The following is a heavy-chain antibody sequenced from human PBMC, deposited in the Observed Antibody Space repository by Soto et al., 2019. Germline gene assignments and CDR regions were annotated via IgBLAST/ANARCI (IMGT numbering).Heavy chain of an antibody. J-gene: IGHJ4*02. CDR3: ARDQSRRGGYYFDS. V-gene: IGHV3-30-3*01. CDR2: ISYDGSNK. Sequence: GGSLRLSCAASGFTFSSYAMHWVRQAPGKGLEWVAVISYDGSNKYYADSVKGRFTISRDNSKNTVYLQMNSLRAEDTAVYYCARDQSRRGGYYFDSWGQGTLVTVSS. D-gene: IGHD1-26*01. CDR1: GFTFSSYA.